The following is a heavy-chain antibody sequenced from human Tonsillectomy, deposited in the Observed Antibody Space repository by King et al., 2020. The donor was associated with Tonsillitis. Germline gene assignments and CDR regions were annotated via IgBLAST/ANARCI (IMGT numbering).Heavy chain of an antibody. J-gene: IGHJ4*02. CDR1: GFTFSGHW. CDR3: ARDPMPIAGVSFDF. Sequence: VQLVESGGGLVQPGGSLRLSCVASGFTFSGHWMNWVRQAPGKGLEWVADIKHDGSEKHYLDSVKGRFTISRDNAENSMYLQMNSLRAEDTAVYYCARDPMPIAGVSFDFWGQGTLVTVSS. CDR2: IKHDGSEK. D-gene: IGHD1-26*01. V-gene: IGHV3-7*01.